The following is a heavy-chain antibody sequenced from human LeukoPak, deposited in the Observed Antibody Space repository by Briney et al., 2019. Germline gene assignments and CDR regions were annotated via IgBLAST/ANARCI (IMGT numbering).Heavy chain of an antibody. CDR1: GLTFEDYA. D-gene: IGHD3-22*01. J-gene: IGHJ4*02. CDR3: ARVPVRYDSSGYYFD. CDR2: ISWNSGSK. Sequence: GGSLRLSCIVSGLTFEDYAMHWVRQTPGKGLEWVSTISWNSGSKVYADFAKGRFTISRDNAKNSLYLQMNSLRAEDTAVYYCARVPVRYDSSGYYFDWGQGTLVTVSS. V-gene: IGHV3-9*01.